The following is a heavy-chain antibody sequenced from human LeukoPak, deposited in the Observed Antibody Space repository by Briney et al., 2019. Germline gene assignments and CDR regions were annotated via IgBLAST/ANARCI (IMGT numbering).Heavy chain of an antibody. CDR3: AKARLPRYYFDF. CDR2: ISGSGGST. V-gene: IGHV3-23*01. Sequence: RGSLRLSCAASGLTFSTYGMSWVRQAPGKGLEWVSVISGSGGSTYYADSVKGRFTISRDNSNNSLYLQMNSLRLEDTAIYYCAKARLPRYYFDFWGQGTLVTVSS. CDR1: GLTFSTYG. J-gene: IGHJ4*02.